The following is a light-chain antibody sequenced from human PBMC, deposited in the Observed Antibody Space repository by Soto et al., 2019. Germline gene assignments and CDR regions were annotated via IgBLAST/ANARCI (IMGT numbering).Light chain of an antibody. Sequence: EIVMTQSPATLSVSPGERVTLSCRASQIILSNLAWYQQKPGQAPRLLIYGGSSRATGIPDRFSGSGSGIDFALTISRLEPEDFAVYYCQKYGDSSITFGQGTRLEI. CDR2: GGS. CDR3: QKYGDSSIT. V-gene: IGKV3-20*01. CDR1: QIILSN. J-gene: IGKJ5*01.